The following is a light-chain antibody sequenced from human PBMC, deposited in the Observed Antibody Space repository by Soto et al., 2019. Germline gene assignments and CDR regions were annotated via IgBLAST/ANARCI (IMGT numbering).Light chain of an antibody. V-gene: IGLV4-69*01. Sequence: QPVLTQSPSASASLGASVKLTCTLSSGHSSYAIAWHQQQPEKGPRYLMKLNSDGSHSKGDGIPDRFSGSSSGAGRYLTISSLQSEDEADYYCQTWGTGIYVVFGGGTKLTVL. CDR1: SGHSSYA. CDR2: LNSDGSH. J-gene: IGLJ2*01. CDR3: QTWGTGIYVV.